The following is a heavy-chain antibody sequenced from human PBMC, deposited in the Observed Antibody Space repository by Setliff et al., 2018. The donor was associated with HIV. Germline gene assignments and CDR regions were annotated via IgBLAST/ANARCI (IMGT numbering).Heavy chain of an antibody. V-gene: IGHV3-66*02. Sequence: GGSLRLSCAASGFTVSSNYMSWVRQAPEKGLEWVSVIYSGGSTYYADSVKGRFTISRDNSKNTLYLQMNSLRAEDTAVYYCARGYSSSWYNFDYWGQGTLVTVSS. D-gene: IGHD6-13*01. J-gene: IGHJ4*02. CDR3: ARGYSSSWYNFDY. CDR1: GFTVSSNY. CDR2: IYSGGST.